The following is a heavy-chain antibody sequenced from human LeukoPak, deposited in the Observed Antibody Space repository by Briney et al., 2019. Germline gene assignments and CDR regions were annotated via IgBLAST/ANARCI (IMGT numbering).Heavy chain of an antibody. CDR1: GYSFTTYW. V-gene: IGHV5-51*01. CDR2: IFPGDSDT. CDR3: ARPYTTSSFDAFDI. D-gene: IGHD6-6*01. J-gene: IGHJ3*02. Sequence: GESLKISCKGSGYSFTTYWIAWVRQMPGKGLEWMGIIFPGDSDTKYSPSFQGQVTISADKSISTAYLQWSSLKASDTAMYYCARPYTTSSFDAFDIWGQGTMVTVSS.